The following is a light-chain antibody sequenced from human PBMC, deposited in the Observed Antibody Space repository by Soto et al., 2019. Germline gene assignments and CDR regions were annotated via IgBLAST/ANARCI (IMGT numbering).Light chain of an antibody. CDR2: NTN. Sequence: QAVVTQEPSFSVSPGGTVTLTCGLTSGSVSTRNYPSWYQQIPGQAPRTLIYNTNTRSSGVPDRFSGSILGNKAALTITGAHAEDYSDYYCLLYVGSGIHWVFGGGTKLTVL. V-gene: IGLV8-61*01. CDR1: SGSVSTRNY. CDR3: LLYVGSGIHWV. J-gene: IGLJ3*02.